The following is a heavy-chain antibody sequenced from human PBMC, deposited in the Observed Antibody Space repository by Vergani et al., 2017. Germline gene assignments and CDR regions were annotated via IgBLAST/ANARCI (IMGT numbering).Heavy chain of an antibody. D-gene: IGHD1-26*01. CDR2: ISGSGRTT. CDR1: GFTFTAHG. CDR3: TSRLLGAPVES. J-gene: IGHJ4*02. Sequence: EVQLLESGGGSAQPGESLRLSCVASGFTFTAHGLNWVRQAPGKGLDWVSGISGSGRTTEYADSVKGRFNISRDNSENTLYLRINSLRAGDTAVYYCTSRLLGAPVESWGQGTLVIVSS. V-gene: IGHV3-23*01.